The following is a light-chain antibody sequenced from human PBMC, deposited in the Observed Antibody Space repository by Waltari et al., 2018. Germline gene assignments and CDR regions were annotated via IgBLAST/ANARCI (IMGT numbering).Light chain of an antibody. Sequence: SYDLTQPPSVSVSTGQTASITCSGANLGNRYVSWIQQRPGQSPFLVMYQDKKRPSGIPERFSGSNSGNTATLTVSGAQPMDEADYYCQVWDNNIVVFGGGTKLTVL. CDR3: QVWDNNIVV. J-gene: IGLJ2*01. CDR2: QDK. CDR1: NLGNRY. V-gene: IGLV3-1*01.